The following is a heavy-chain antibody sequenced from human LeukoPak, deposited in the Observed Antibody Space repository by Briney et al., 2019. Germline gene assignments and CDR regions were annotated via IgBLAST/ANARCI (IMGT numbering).Heavy chain of an antibody. CDR2: ISADGGST. V-gene: IGHV3-23*01. D-gene: IGHD6-13*01. CDR1: GFTFSSSA. Sequence: TGGSLRLSRATSGFTFSSSAMSWVRQTPGKGLEWVSTISADGGSTYYADSVKGRFTISRDNSKNTLYLQMNSLRAEDTAVYYCAKVGGSPFAWGQGTLVTVSS. CDR3: AKVGGSPFA. J-gene: IGHJ5*02.